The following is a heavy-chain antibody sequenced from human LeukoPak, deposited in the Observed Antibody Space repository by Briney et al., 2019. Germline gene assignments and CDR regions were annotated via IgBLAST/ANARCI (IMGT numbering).Heavy chain of an antibody. Sequence: GGSLRLSCVVSGFTFSTYAISWVRQAPGKGLEWVSGIGGSGGDTFYADSVRGRFTVSRDNSKNTLLLQIDSLRTEDTAVYYCVPLGGLGYYQYGMDVWGRGTTVTVSS. D-gene: IGHD3/OR15-3a*01. CDR3: VPLGGLGYYQYGMDV. CDR1: GFTFSTYA. J-gene: IGHJ6*02. CDR2: IGGSGGDT. V-gene: IGHV3-23*01.